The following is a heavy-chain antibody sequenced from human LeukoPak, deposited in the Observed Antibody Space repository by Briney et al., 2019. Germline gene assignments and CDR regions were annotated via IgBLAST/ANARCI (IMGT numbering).Heavy chain of an antibody. Sequence: NPSETLSLTCAVYGGSFSDYYWSWIRQPPGKGLEWIGEINQSGSTNSNPSLKSRVTISADTSKSQFSLKLSSVTAADTAVYYCARGHLRYCSSTSCYPRYYYYYYMDVWGKGTTVTVSS. CDR2: INQSGST. D-gene: IGHD2-2*01. V-gene: IGHV4-34*01. CDR3: ARGHLRYCSSTSCYPRYYYYYYMDV. CDR1: GGSFSDYY. J-gene: IGHJ6*03.